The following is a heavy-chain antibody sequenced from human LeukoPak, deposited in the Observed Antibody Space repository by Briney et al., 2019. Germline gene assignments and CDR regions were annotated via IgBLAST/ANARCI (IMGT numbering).Heavy chain of an antibody. CDR2: IKQDGSEM. CDR3: ASPSLGVGSLFDF. V-gene: IGHV3-7*01. CDR1: GFMFMSYW. Sequence: GGSLRLSCVASGFMFMSYWMSWVRQAPGKGLEWVANIKQDGSEMNYVDSVKGRFTISRDNAKNSLYLQMNSLRAEDTAVYYSASPSLGVGSLFDFWGQGTLVTVSS. J-gene: IGHJ4*02. D-gene: IGHD1-26*01.